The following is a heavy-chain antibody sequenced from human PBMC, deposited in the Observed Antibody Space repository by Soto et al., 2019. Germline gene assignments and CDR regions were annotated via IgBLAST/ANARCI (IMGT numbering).Heavy chain of an antibody. D-gene: IGHD6-13*01. CDR1: GFTFSNAW. V-gene: IGHV3-15*07. Sequence: EVQLVESGGGLVKPGGSLRLSCAASGFTFSNAWMNWVRQAPGKGLEWVGRIKSKTDGGTTDYAAPVKGRFTISRDDSKNTLYLQMNSLKTDDTAVYYCTTDLLFRQQLVRCYGMDVWGQGTTVTVSS. CDR3: TTDLLFRQQLVRCYGMDV. J-gene: IGHJ6*02. CDR2: IKSKTDGGTT.